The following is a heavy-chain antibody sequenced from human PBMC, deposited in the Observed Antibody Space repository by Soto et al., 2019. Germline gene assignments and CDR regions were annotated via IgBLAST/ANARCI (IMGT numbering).Heavy chain of an antibody. CDR1: GFIFSDYY. CDR3: ARRLTGRTTGDWFDP. J-gene: IGHJ5*02. Sequence: VQLVESGGGLVKPGGSLRLSCAAFGFIFSDYYMAWIRQAPGKGLEWVSDISSGGGAKNVADSVRGRFTISRDNANNSLYLPMNSMRAEDTAVYYCARRLTGRTTGDWFDPWGQGTLVTFSS. D-gene: IGHD1-20*01. V-gene: IGHV3-11*01. CDR2: ISSGGGAK.